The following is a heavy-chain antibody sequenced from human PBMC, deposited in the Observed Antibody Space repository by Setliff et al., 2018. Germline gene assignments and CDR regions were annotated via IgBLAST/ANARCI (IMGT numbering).Heavy chain of an antibody. V-gene: IGHV3-48*01. Sequence: HPGGSLRLSCAASGFTFSSYSMTWVRQAPGKGLEWVSYISTSSSNIYYADSLQGRFTISRDNAKNSLYLQMNSLRTEDTAVYYCARDVLQFLEWPQYFQHWGQGTLVTVSS. D-gene: IGHD3-3*01. CDR1: GFTFSSYS. CDR2: ISTSSSNI. J-gene: IGHJ1*01. CDR3: ARDVLQFLEWPQYFQH.